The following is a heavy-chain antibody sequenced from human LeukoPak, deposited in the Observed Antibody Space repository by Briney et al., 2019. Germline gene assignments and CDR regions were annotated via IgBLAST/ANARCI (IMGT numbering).Heavy chain of an antibody. Sequence: PSETLSLTCTVSGGSISSSSYYWGWIRQPPGKGLEWIGGIYYSGGTYYNPSLKSRVTISVDTSKNQFSLKLSSVTAADTAVYYCARGRQQLEYFDYWGQGTLVTVSS. CDR2: IYYSGGT. V-gene: IGHV4-39*01. CDR1: GGSISSSSYY. J-gene: IGHJ4*02. CDR3: ARGRQQLEYFDY. D-gene: IGHD6-13*01.